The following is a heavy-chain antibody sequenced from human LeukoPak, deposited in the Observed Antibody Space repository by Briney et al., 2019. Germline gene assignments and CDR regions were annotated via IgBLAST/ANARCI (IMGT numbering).Heavy chain of an antibody. J-gene: IGHJ6*03. CDR3: ATYGGDSVSYYYHMDV. Sequence: SETLSLTCTVSGGSISSYYWSCIRHPPAKGREWIGYIYYSGSTNYNPSLMSRLTISVDTSKNQFSLKLSSVTAADTAVYYCATYGGDSVSYYYHMDVWGTGTTVTVSS. CDR1: GGSISSYY. D-gene: IGHD2-21*02. V-gene: IGHV4-59*01. CDR2: IYYSGST.